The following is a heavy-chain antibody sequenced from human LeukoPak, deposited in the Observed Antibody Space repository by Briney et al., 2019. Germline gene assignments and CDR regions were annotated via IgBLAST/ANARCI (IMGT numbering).Heavy chain of an antibody. V-gene: IGHV3-23*01. J-gene: IGHJ1*01. D-gene: IGHD3-22*01. CDR3: AKSSGYYLEYFQQ. CDR1: GFTFSSYA. Sequence: GGSLRLSCAASGFTFSSYAMGWVRRPPGKGLEWVSSISGSGGSTYYADSVKGRFTISRDNSKNTLSLQMNSLRAEDTAVYYCAKSSGYYLEYFQQWGQGTLVTVSS. CDR2: ISGSGGST.